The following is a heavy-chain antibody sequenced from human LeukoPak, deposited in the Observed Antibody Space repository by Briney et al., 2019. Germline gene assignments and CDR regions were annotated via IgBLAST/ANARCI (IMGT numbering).Heavy chain of an antibody. CDR3: AKARSSGGPTTRYFDY. J-gene: IGHJ4*02. V-gene: IGHV3-64D*06. CDR1: GFTFSSYG. D-gene: IGHD1-26*01. Sequence: TGGSLRLSCSASGFTFSSYGMHWVRQAPGKGLEDVSTITANGGSTYYADSVKGRFTISRDNSKNTLYLQMSSLRAEDTAVYYCAKARSSGGPTTRYFDYWGQGTLVTVSS. CDR2: ITANGGST.